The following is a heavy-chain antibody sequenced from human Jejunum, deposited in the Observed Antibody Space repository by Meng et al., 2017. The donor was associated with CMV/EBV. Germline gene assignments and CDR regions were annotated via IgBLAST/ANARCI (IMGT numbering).Heavy chain of an antibody. Sequence: GDAISSGDYYWSWIRQPPGKGLEWIGYIHYSGGTYYNPSLNSRPDISVDTSKNQFSLKLTSVTAADTAVYYCARDRGHTYEGRIDYWGQGTLVTVSS. CDR2: IHYSGGT. CDR1: GDAISSGDYY. J-gene: IGHJ4*02. CDR3: ARDRGHTYEGRIDY. D-gene: IGHD5-18*01. V-gene: IGHV4-30-4*08.